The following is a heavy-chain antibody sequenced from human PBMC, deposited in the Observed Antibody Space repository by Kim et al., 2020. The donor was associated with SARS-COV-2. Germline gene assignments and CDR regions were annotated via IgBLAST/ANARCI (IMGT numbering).Heavy chain of an antibody. Sequence: EDPVKGRFTISRDNSKNTLYLQMNSLRAEDTAVYFCARDGGQAIAVALAYWGQGTLVTVSS. CDR3: ARDGGQAIAVALAY. D-gene: IGHD6-19*01. J-gene: IGHJ4*02. V-gene: IGHV3-33*01.